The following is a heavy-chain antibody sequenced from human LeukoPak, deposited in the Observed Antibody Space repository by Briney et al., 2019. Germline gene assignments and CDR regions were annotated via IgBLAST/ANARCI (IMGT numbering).Heavy chain of an antibody. J-gene: IGHJ4*02. CDR1: GFTFSSYA. V-gene: IGHV3-7*01. CDR2: IKQDGSEK. CDR3: ARSGPIDY. D-gene: IGHD3-3*01. Sequence: GGSLRLSCAASGFTFSSYAMSWVRQAPGKGLEWVANIKQDGSEKYYVDSVKGRFTISRDNAKNSLYLQMNSLRAEDTAVYYCARSGPIDYWGQGTLVTVSS.